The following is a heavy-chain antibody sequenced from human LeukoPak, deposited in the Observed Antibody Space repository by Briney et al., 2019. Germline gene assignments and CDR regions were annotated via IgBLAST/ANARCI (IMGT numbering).Heavy chain of an antibody. CDR3: ARVGAYSSGPTDY. CDR2: ITSGSSAK. D-gene: IGHD6-19*01. V-gene: IGHV3-48*04. J-gene: IGHJ4*02. CDR1: GFTFSSYS. Sequence: GGSLRLSCAASGFTFSSYSMNWVRQAPGKGLEWVSYITSGSSAKYYADSVKGRFTISRDNAKNTLYLQMNSLRAEDTAVYYCARVGAYSSGPTDYWGQGTLVTVSS.